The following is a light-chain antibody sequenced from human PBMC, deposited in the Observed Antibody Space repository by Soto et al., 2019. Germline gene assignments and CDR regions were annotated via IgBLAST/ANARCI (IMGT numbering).Light chain of an antibody. CDR3: QQRRSWQVT. Sequence: EIVLTQSPATLSLSPGARAPLSCRARQSVSNNYLAWYQQKPGQAPRLLIYGASKRATGIPARFSGSGSGTNFTLTISSLEPEDFAVYYCQQRRSWQVTFGQGTRLEIK. CDR2: GAS. CDR1: QSVSNNY. J-gene: IGKJ5*01. V-gene: IGKV3D-20*02.